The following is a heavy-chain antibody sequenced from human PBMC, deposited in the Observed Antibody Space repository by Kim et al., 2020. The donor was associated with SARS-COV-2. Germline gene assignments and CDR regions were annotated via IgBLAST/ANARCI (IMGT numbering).Heavy chain of an antibody. CDR3: AKGSFARTRGPDAFDI. J-gene: IGHJ3*02. CDR2: ISGSGGST. CDR1: GFTFSSYA. V-gene: IGHV3-23*01. Sequence: GGSLRLSCAASGFTFSSYAMSWVRQAPGKGLEWVSAISGSGGSTYYADSVKGRFTISRDNSKNTLYLQMNSLRAEDTAVYYCAKGSFARTRGPDAFDIWGQGTMVTVSS.